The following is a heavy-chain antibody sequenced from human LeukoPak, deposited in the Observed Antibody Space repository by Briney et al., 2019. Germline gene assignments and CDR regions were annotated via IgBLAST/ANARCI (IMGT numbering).Heavy chain of an antibody. CDR3: ARGDWFDP. V-gene: IGHV3-64*01. Sequence: QPGGSLRLSCAASGFTFSSYAMHWVRQAPGKGQEYVSAISSNGGSTYYANSVKGRFTISRDNSKNTLYLQMGSLRAEDMAVYYCARGDWFDPWGQGTLVTVSS. CDR2: ISSNGGST. CDR1: GFTFSSYA. J-gene: IGHJ5*02.